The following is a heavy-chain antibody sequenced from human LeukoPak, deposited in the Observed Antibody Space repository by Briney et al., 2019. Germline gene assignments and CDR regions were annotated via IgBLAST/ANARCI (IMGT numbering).Heavy chain of an antibody. CDR1: GFTFSSYA. J-gene: IGHJ4*02. CDR2: LSYDGSNK. V-gene: IGHV3-30-3*01. Sequence: PGGSLRLSCAASGFTFSSYAMHWVRQAPGKGLEWVAVLSYDGSNKYYADSVKGRFTISRDNAKSSLFLQMNSLRAEDTAVYYCARDLNWGFDYWGRGTLVTVSS. D-gene: IGHD7-27*01. CDR3: ARDLNWGFDY.